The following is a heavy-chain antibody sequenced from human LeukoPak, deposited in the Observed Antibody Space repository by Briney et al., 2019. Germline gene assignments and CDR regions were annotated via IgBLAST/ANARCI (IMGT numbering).Heavy chain of an antibody. CDR3: ARTLLHYYYYGMDV. J-gene: IGHJ6*02. D-gene: IGHD2-15*01. V-gene: IGHV3-21*01. CDR2: ISSSSSYI. Sequence: PGGSLRLSCAASGFTFSSYSMNWVRQAPGKGLEWVSSISSSSSYIYYADSVKGRFTISRDNAKNSLYLQMNSLRAEDTAVYYCARTLLHYYYYGMDVWGQGTTVTASS. CDR1: GFTFSSYS.